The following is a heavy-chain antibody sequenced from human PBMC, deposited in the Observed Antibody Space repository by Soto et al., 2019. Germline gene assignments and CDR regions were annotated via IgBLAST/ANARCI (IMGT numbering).Heavy chain of an antibody. Sequence: PSETLSLPCAVYGGSISGYYWSWIRQPPGKGLEWIGEINHSGSTNYNPSLKSRVTISVDTSKNQFSLKLSSVTAADTAVYYCARSIEGDTKGWYDPWGQGSLVTGSS. D-gene: IGHD1-26*01. J-gene: IGHJ5*02. CDR2: INHSGST. V-gene: IGHV4-34*01. CDR1: GGSISGYY. CDR3: ARSIEGDTKGWYDP.